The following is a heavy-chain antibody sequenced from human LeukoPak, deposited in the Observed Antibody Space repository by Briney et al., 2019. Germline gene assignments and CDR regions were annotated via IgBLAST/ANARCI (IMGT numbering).Heavy chain of an antibody. CDR3: ARFKTWELHGYYYMDV. Sequence: PGGSLRLSCAASGFTFDDYGMSWVRQAPGKGLEWVSGINWNGGSTGYADSVKGRFTISRDNAKNSLYLQMNSLRAEDTALYHCARFKTWELHGYYYMDVWGKGTTVTVSS. CDR2: INWNGGST. CDR1: GFTFDDYG. V-gene: IGHV3-20*01. J-gene: IGHJ6*03. D-gene: IGHD1-26*01.